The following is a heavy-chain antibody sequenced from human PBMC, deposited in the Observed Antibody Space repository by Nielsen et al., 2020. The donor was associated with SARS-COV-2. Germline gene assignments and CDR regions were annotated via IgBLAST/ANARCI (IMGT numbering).Heavy chain of an antibody. J-gene: IGHJ3*02. D-gene: IGHD6-25*01. CDR2: IRSKPNDYAT. Sequence: GESLKISCAASGFTFSGSAMHWVRQASGKGLEWLGRIRSKPNDYATDYPASVKARFIISRDDSKNTAYLLMNSLKIDDTAVYYCTRVNPTSGSWFDAFDIWGQGTLVTVSS. CDR3: TRVNPTSGSWFDAFDI. CDR1: GFTFSGSA. V-gene: IGHV3-73*01.